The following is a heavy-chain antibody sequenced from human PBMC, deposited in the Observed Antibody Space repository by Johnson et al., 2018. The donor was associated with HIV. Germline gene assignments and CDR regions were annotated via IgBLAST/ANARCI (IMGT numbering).Heavy chain of an antibody. D-gene: IGHD6-13*01. J-gene: IGHJ3*02. V-gene: IGHV3-23*04. Sequence: VQLVESGGGVVQPGRSLRLSCAASGFTFSSYAMHWVRQAPGKGLEWVSAISGSGGSTYYADSVKGRFTISRDNSKNTLYLQMNSLRAEDTAVYYCAKDLQQPQRGEHALAQDAFDIWGQGTMVTVSS. CDR3: AKDLQQPQRGEHALAQDAFDI. CDR1: GFTFSSYA. CDR2: ISGSGGST.